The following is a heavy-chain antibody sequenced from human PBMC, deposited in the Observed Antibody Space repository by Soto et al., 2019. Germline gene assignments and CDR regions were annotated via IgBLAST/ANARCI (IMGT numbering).Heavy chain of an antibody. CDR1: GFTVSSYA. D-gene: IGHD3-3*01. V-gene: IGHV3-23*01. CDR3: AKVGDYDFWSGYYTSMNYYYYGMDV. Sequence: PGGSLRRACAASGFTVSSYAMSWVRQAPGKGLEWVSAISGSGGSTYYADSVKGRFTISRDNSKNTLYLQMNSLRAEDTAVYYCAKVGDYDFWSGYYTSMNYYYYGMDVWGQGTTVTVSS. J-gene: IGHJ6*02. CDR2: ISGSGGST.